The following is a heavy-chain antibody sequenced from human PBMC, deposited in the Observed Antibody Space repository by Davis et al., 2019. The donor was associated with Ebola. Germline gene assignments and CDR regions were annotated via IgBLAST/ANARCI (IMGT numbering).Heavy chain of an antibody. D-gene: IGHD2-15*01. V-gene: IGHV4-34*01. Sequence: SETLSLTCAVYGGSFSGYYWSWIRQPPGKGLEWIGEINHSGSTNYNPSLKSRVTISVDTSKNQFSLKLSSVTAADTAVYYCARERRGYCSGGSCYSYGMDVWGQGTTVTVSS. CDR2: INHSGST. CDR3: ARERRGYCSGGSCYSYGMDV. CDR1: GGSFSGYY. J-gene: IGHJ6*02.